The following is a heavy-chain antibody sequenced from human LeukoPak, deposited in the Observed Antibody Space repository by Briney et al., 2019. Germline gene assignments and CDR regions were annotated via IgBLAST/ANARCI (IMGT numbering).Heavy chain of an antibody. J-gene: IGHJ5*02. CDR1: GYTFTSYY. Sequence: ASVKVSCKASGYTFTSYYMHWVRQAPGQGLEWMGIINPSGGSTSYAQKFQGRVTMTRDTSTSTVYMELSSLRSEDTAVYYCAGGDPFPYDSSGYYPFDPWGQGTLVTVSS. CDR3: AGGDPFPYDSSGYYPFDP. V-gene: IGHV1-46*01. CDR2: INPSGGST. D-gene: IGHD3-22*01.